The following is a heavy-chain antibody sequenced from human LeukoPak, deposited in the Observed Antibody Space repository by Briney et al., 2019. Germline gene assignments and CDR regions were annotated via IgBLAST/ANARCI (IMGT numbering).Heavy chain of an antibody. CDR1: GYTVTSYN. J-gene: IGHJ6*02. V-gene: IGHV1-8*01. Sequence: GASLKVSCEASGYTVTSYNIDWVRQTTGQGLEWRGWGNANSGNTGSSHKFNGRVTMTRNTSISTAYMELSRLRSEDTAVYYCARGLYSYDSQYGMDVWGQGTTVTVSS. D-gene: IGHD3-22*01. CDR3: ARGLYSYDSQYGMDV. CDR2: GNANSGNT.